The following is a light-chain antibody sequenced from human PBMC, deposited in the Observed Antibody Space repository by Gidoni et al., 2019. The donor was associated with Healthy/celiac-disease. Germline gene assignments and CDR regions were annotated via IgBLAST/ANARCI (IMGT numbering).Light chain of an antibody. Sequence: NFMLTQPHSASESPGKTVTISCTRSSGSIASNYVQWSQQRPGSSPTTVIYEDNQRPSGVPDRFSGSIDSSSNSASLTISGLKTEDEADYYCQSYDSSNWVFGGGTKLTV. J-gene: IGLJ3*02. CDR2: EDN. CDR3: QSYDSSNWV. V-gene: IGLV6-57*01. CDR1: SGSIASNY.